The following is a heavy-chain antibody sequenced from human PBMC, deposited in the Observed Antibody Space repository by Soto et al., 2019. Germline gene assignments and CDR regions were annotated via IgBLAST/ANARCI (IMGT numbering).Heavy chain of an antibody. CDR2: IKSKTDGGTT. Sequence: EVQLVESGGGLVKPGASLRLSCAASGFTFTTAWMSWVRQAPGKGLEWVGRIKSKTDGGTTDCAAPMKGRFSISRDDSKDTLYLQMDSLKVEDTAVYYCTEGTRFWGQGTLVTVSS. J-gene: IGHJ4*02. CDR3: TEGTRF. D-gene: IGHD4-17*01. CDR1: GFTFTTAW. V-gene: IGHV3-15*01.